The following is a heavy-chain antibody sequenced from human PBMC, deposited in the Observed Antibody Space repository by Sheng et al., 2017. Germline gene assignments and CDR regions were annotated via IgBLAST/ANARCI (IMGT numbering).Heavy chain of an antibody. CDR1: GYSISSGYY. J-gene: IGHJ3*02. CDR3: ARDHNAFDI. V-gene: IGHV4-38-2*02. Sequence: QVQLQESGPGLVKPSETLSLTCTVSGYSISSGYYWGWIRQPPGKGLEWIGSIYHSGSTYYNPSLKSRVTISVDTSKNQFSLKLSSVTAADTAVYYCARDHNAFDIWGQGTMVTVSS. CDR2: IYHSGST.